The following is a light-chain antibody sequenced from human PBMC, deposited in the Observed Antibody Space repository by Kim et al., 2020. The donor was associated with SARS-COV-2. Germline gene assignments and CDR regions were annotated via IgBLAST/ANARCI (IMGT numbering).Light chain of an antibody. CDR1: QDINNL. CDR3: LQHNAYPLS. CDR2: AAS. V-gene: IGKV1-17*03. Sequence: ASVGDRVTITGRASQDINNLLTWFQQKQGKVPGRLIYAASTLKSGVPSRFSGSGSGTEFTLTISSLQPEDSATYYCLQHNAYPLSFGQGTKVDIK. J-gene: IGKJ1*01.